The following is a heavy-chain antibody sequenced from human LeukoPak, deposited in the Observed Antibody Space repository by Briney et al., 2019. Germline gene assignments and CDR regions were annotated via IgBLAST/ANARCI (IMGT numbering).Heavy chain of an antibody. CDR2: INPSGGGT. J-gene: IGHJ4*02. CDR3: ARDISGSSYPYFDY. V-gene: IGHV1-46*01. Sequence: ASVKVSCKASGYTFTRYYMHWVRQAPGQGLEGMVIINPSGGGTRYGQKFQGRVTMTRDTSISTAYMELSRLRSDDTAVYYCARDISGSSYPYFDYWGQGTLVTVSS. D-gene: IGHD1-26*01. CDR1: GYTFTRYY.